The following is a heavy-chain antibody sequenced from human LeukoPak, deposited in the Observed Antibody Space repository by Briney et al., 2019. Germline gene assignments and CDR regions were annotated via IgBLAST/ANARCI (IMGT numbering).Heavy chain of an antibody. CDR2: ITSSSLYI. Sequence: GGSLRLSCAASGLTFSSYSMNWVRQAPGKGLEWVSSITSSSLYIYYADSVKGRFTISRDNATNSLYLQMNSLRAEDTAVYYCASEHSGNYNRPFDYWGQGTLVTVSS. CDR3: ASEHSGNYNRPFDY. V-gene: IGHV3-21*01. D-gene: IGHD1-26*01. CDR1: GLTFSSYS. J-gene: IGHJ4*02.